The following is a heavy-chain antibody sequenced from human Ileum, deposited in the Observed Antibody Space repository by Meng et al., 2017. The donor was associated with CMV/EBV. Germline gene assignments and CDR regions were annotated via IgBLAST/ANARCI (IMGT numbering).Heavy chain of an antibody. D-gene: IGHD3-3*01. V-gene: IGHV4-34*01. J-gene: IGHJ4*02. CDR1: GGSFSGYS. Sequence: GGSFSGYSWSWVRQPPGKGLEWIGEINHSGSTNYNPSLKSRVTILEDKSKNQVSLKVTSVTAADTGVYYCARGEGEDDFWSGYYNNWGQGTLVTVSS. CDR2: INHSGST. CDR3: ARGEGEDDFWSGYYNN.